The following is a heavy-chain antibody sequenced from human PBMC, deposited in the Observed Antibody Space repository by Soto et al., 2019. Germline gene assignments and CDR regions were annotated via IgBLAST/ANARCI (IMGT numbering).Heavy chain of an antibody. V-gene: IGHV2-5*02. J-gene: IGHJ4*02. D-gene: IGHD3-3*01. CDR3: AHRVLRTVFGLVTTTAIYFDF. CDR1: GFSLTTSGVG. CDR2: IYWDDDK. Sequence: QITLNESGPTVVRPTETLTLTCRFSGFSLTTSGVGVGWIRQSPGKAPEWLALIYWDDDKRYSASLKSRLTITRATSTNQVVLTVSDLDPTDTATYYCAHRVLRTVFGLVTTTAIYFDFWGQGTPVAVSS.